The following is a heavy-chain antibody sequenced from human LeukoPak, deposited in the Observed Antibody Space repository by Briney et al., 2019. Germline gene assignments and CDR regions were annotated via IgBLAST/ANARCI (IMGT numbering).Heavy chain of an antibody. CDR2: IRFDGSDK. CDR1: GFTFSRYG. J-gene: IGHJ4*02. D-gene: IGHD6-19*01. Sequence: GGSLRLSCAASGFTFSRYGMHWVRQAPGKGLEWVAFIRFDGSDKYHADPVKGRFTISRDNSKNTVYLQMNSLRVEDTAVYYCAKIGAVAGHFDYWGQGTLVTVSS. V-gene: IGHV3-30*02. CDR3: AKIGAVAGHFDY.